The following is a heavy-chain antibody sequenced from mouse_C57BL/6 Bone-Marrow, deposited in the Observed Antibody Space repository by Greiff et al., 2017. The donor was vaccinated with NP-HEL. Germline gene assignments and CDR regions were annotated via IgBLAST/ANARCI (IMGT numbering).Heavy chain of an antibody. V-gene: IGHV1-55*01. CDR3: ASLYYGSSCAMDY. D-gene: IGHD1-1*01. CDR1: GYTFTSYW. CDR2: IYPGSGST. J-gene: IGHJ4*01. Sequence: VQLQQPGAELVKPGASVKMSCKASGYTFTSYWITWVKQRPGQGLEWIGDIYPGSGSTNYNEKFKSKATLTVDTSSSTAYMQLSSLTSEDSAVYYCASLYYGSSCAMDYWGQGTSVTVSS.